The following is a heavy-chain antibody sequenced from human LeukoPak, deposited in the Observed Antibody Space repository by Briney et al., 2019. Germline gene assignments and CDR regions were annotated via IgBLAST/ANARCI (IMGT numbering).Heavy chain of an antibody. D-gene: IGHD5-12*01. CDR1: GFTFSSYE. J-gene: IGHJ2*01. V-gene: IGHV3-48*03. CDR2: ISSRGGAI. CDR3: AKLTEVAPTPPQDFDL. Sequence: GGSLTLSCAASGFTFSSYEMNWVRQAPGKGLEWVSYISSRGGAIYYADSLKGRFTISRDNAKNSLYLQMSSLRAEDTAVYYCAKLTEVAPTPPQDFDLWGRGTRVTVSS.